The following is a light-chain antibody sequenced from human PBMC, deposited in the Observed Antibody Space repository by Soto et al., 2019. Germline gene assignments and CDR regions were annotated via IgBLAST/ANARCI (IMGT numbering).Light chain of an antibody. CDR1: QALNTR. CDR3: HQRQSWPRT. V-gene: IGKV3-11*01. Sequence: EIVLTQSPATLSAFPGDRVTLSCRASQALNTRLAWYQHKPGQAPRLLIYLTSNRAAGVPARFSAWGSGTDFTLTISDVEPEDCAVYYCHQRQSWPRTFGQGTKVEIK. CDR2: LTS. J-gene: IGKJ1*01.